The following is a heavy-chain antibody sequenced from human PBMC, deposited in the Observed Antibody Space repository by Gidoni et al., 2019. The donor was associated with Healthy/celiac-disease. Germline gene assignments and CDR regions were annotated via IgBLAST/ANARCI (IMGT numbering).Heavy chain of an antibody. CDR3: ARGTYYYDSSGYERGYYFDY. CDR2: IYHSGST. J-gene: IGHJ4*02. Sequence: QVQLQESGPGLVKPSGTLSLTCAVSGGSISSSNWWSWVRQPPGKGLEWIGEIYHSGSTNYNPSLKSRVTISVDKSKNQFSLKLSSVTAADTAVYYCARGTYYYDSSGYERGYYFDYWGQGTLVTVSS. CDR1: GGSISSSNW. D-gene: IGHD3-22*01. V-gene: IGHV4-4*02.